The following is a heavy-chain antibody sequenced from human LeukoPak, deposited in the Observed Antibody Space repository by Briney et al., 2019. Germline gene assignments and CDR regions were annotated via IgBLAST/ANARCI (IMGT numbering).Heavy chain of an antibody. V-gene: IGHV3-9*01. CDR2: ISWNSGSI. J-gene: IGHJ4*02. D-gene: IGHD5-12*01. CDR1: GFTFDDYA. CDR3: AKQLGATRVFDY. Sequence: GGSLRLSCAASGFTFDDYAMHWVRQAPGKGLEWVSGISWNSGSIGYADSVKGRFTISRDNAKNSLYLQTNSLRAEDTALYYCAKQLGATRVFDYWGQGTLVTVSS.